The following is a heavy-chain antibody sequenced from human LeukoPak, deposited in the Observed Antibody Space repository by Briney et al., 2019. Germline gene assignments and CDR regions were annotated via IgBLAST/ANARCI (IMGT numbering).Heavy chain of an antibody. CDR3: AERGDSSGYYSPDYYYYMDV. V-gene: IGHV3-23*01. J-gene: IGHJ6*03. D-gene: IGHD3-22*01. CDR2: ISGSGDNT. Sequence: QAGGSLRLSCAASGFTFSSHGMSWVRQAPGKGLEWVSTISGSGDNTYYADSVKGRFTISRDNSKNTLYLQMNSLRAEDTAVYYCAERGDSSGYYSPDYYYYMDVWGKGTTVTISS. CDR1: GFTFSSHG.